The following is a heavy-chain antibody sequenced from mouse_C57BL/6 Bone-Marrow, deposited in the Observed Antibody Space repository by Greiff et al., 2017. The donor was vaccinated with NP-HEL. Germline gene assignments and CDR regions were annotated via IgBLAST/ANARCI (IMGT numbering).Heavy chain of an antibody. V-gene: IGHV1-63*01. J-gene: IGHJ4*01. CDR3: ARAPYYYGSSYGAMDY. Sequence: VQLQQSGAELVRPGTSVKMSCKASGYTFTNYWIGWAKQRPGHGLEWIGDIYPGGGYTNYNEKFKGKATLTADKSSSTAYMQVSSLTSEDSAIYYCARAPYYYGSSYGAMDYWGQGTSVTVSS. CDR2: IYPGGGYT. CDR1: GYTFTNYW. D-gene: IGHD1-1*01.